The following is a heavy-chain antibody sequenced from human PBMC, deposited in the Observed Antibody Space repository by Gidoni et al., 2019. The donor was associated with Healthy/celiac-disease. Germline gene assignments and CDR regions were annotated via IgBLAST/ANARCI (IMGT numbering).Heavy chain of an antibody. CDR2: ISSNGGST. J-gene: IGHJ4*02. V-gene: IGHV3-64D*06. Sequence: EVQLVESGGGLVQPGGSLRLSCSASGFTFSSYAMHWARQAPGKGLEYVSAISSNGGSTYDADSVKGRFTISRDNSKNTLYLKMSSLRAEDTAVYYGVKIVGATTRWGQGTLVTVSS. CDR1: GFTFSSYA. CDR3: VKIVGATTR. D-gene: IGHD1-26*01.